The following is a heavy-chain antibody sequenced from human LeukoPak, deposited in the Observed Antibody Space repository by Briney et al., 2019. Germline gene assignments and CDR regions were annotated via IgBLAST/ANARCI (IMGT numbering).Heavy chain of an antibody. CDR2: IYHSGNT. J-gene: IGHJ4*02. D-gene: IGHD3-3*01. CDR3: ARDSGFLGWFNSRPDNYFLF. Sequence: PSETLSLTCTVSSYSIDNGFYWGWIRQPPGKGLEWIGSIYHSGNTYYSPSLKSRLTISVDASRNQFSMKLSSVTAADTAVYYCARDSGFLGWFNSRPDNYFLFWGQATPVTVSS. CDR1: SYSIDNGFY. V-gene: IGHV4-38-2*02.